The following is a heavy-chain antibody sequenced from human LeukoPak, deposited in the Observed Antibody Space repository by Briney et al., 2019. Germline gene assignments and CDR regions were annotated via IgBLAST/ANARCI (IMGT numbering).Heavy chain of an antibody. CDR1: GGTFSSYA. J-gene: IGHJ3*02. D-gene: IGHD4-17*01. V-gene: IGHV1-69*05. CDR3: ARPAAVIDGDYDAFDI. Sequence: SVKVSCKASGGTFSSYAISWVRQAPGQGLEWMGRIIPIFGTANYAQKFQGRVTITTDESTSTAYMELTSLRHEDTAVYYCARPAAVIDGDYDAFDIWGQGTMVTVSS. CDR2: IIPIFGTA.